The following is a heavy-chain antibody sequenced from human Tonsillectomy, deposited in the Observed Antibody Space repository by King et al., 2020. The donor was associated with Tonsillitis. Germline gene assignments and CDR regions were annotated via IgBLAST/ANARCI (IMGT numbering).Heavy chain of an antibody. Sequence: QLVQSGGGLVKPGGSLRLSCAASGFTFSSYSMNWVRQAPGKGLEWVSSISSSSSYIYYADSVKGRFTISRDNAKNSLYLQMNSLRAEDTAVYYCARDLSRADTAMVPDYWGQGTLVTVSS. CDR3: ARDLSRADTAMVPDY. CDR2: ISSSSSYI. V-gene: IGHV3-21*01. D-gene: IGHD5-18*01. J-gene: IGHJ4*02. CDR1: GFTFSSYS.